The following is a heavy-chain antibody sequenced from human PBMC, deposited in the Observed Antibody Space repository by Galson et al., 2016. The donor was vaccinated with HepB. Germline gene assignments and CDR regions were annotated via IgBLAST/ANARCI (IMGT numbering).Heavy chain of an antibody. D-gene: IGHD6-6*01. CDR3: ARSAYSTSSSGAYDV. J-gene: IGHJ3*01. CDR2: INAANGET. CDR1: RYTFTAYG. V-gene: IGHV1-3*01. Sequence: SVKVSCKASRYTFTAYGMHWVRQAPGQGLEWMAWINAANGETRYSQKLQGRVTITTDTSASTAYMELSSLRSEDTAVYYCARSAYSTSSSGAYDVWGQGTMVTVSS.